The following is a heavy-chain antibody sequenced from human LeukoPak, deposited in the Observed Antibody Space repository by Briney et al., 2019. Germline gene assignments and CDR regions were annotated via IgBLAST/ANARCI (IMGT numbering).Heavy chain of an antibody. D-gene: IGHD4-23*01. Sequence: GGSLRLSCAASGFTFSNAWMSWVRQAPGKGLEWVGRIKSKTDGGTTDYAAPVKGRFTISRDDSKNTLYLQMNSLKTEDTAVYYCSSDFYGGNIVDYWGQGPLVTVSS. CDR1: GFTFSNAW. CDR3: SSDFYGGNIVDY. CDR2: IKSKTDGGTT. J-gene: IGHJ4*02. V-gene: IGHV3-15*01.